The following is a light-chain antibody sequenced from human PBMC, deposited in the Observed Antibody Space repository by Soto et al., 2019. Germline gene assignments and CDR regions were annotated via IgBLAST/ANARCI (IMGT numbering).Light chain of an antibody. J-gene: IGKJ2*01. CDR3: LQDYNYPHT. CDR2: GAS. V-gene: IGKV1-6*01. Sequence: AIQMTQSPSSLSASVGDIVTITCRASQGIRSDLGWYQQKPGIAPKLLIYGASTLQSGVPSRLSGSGSVTDFTLNISSLPPEEFATYDCLQDYNYPHTFGQGTKLEIK. CDR1: QGIRSD.